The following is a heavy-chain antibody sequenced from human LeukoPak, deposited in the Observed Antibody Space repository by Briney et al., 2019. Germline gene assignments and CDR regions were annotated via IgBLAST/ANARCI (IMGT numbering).Heavy chain of an antibody. V-gene: IGHV1-2*06. D-gene: IGHD3-10*01. J-gene: IGHJ4*02. CDR3: ARDRGGGGNHFDY. Sequence: RGAVKVSCKASGYTFTGYYMHGVGQAPGRGREWMGRINPKSEGTNYAQRFQGRVTMTRETSISTAYMELSGLRSDDTAMYYCARDRGGGGNHFDYWGQGALVTVSS. CDR1: GYTFTGYY. CDR2: INPKSEGT.